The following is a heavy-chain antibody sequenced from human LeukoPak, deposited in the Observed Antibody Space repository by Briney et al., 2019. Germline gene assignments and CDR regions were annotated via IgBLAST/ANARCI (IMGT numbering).Heavy chain of an antibody. CDR3: AREPRGSMVRGVIGGGIDY. Sequence: ASVKVSCKASGYTFTGYYMHWVRQAPGQGLEWMGWINPNSGGTNYAQKFQGRVTMTRDTSISTAYMELSRLRSDDTAVYYYAREPRGSMVRGVIGGGIDYWGQGTLVTVSS. CDR1: GYTFTGYY. CDR2: INPNSGGT. D-gene: IGHD3-10*01. V-gene: IGHV1-2*02. J-gene: IGHJ4*02.